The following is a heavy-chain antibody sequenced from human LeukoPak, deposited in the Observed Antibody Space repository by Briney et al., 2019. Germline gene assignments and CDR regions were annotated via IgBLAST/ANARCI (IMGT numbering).Heavy chain of an antibody. V-gene: IGHV4-39*01. CDR3: ARQEGSSGLEYFQY. Sequence: SETLSLTCTVSGGSISSSSYYWGWIRQPPGKGLEWIGNIFYSGSTYYNPSLKSRVTISVDTSKNQFSLKLSSVTAADTAVYYCARQEGSSGLEYFQYWGQGTLVTVSS. J-gene: IGHJ1*01. CDR2: IFYSGST. CDR1: GGSISSSSYY. D-gene: IGHD1-26*01.